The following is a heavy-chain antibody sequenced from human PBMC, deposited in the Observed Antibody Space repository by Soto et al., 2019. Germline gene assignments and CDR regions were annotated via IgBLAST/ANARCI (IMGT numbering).Heavy chain of an antibody. CDR2: ISYSGST. CDR3: ARGSTTDYYGSGSYYSCADY. V-gene: IGHV4-31*03. Sequence: QVQLQESGPGLVKPSQTLSLTCTVSGGSISSGGYLWSWIRQHPGKGLEWIGYISYSGSTYYNPTLKSRVTISLDTSKNQFSLKLSSVTAADTAVYYCARGSTTDYYGSGSYYSCADYWGQGTLVTVSS. CDR1: GGSISSGGYL. J-gene: IGHJ4*02. D-gene: IGHD3-10*01.